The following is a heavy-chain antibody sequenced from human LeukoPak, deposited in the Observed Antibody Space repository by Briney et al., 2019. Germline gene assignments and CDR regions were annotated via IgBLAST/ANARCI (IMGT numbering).Heavy chain of an antibody. CDR1: GGSIRSSYYY. CDR3: ARFDGYNANYFDY. Sequence: SSETLSLTCTVSGGSIRSSYYYWSWIRQPPGKGLEWIGYIYYSGSTNYNPSLKSRVTISVDTSKNQFSLKLSSVTAADTAVYYCARFDGYNANYFDYWGQGTLVTVSS. V-gene: IGHV4-61*01. D-gene: IGHD5-24*01. J-gene: IGHJ4*02. CDR2: IYYSGST.